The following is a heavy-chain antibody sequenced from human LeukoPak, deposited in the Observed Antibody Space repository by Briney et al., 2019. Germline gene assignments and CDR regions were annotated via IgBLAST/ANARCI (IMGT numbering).Heavy chain of an antibody. CDR3: AIQRIVQNWFDP. J-gene: IGHJ5*02. CDR2: IIPIFGTA. CDR1: GGTFSSYA. V-gene: IGHV1-69*13. Sequence: SVKVSCKASGGTFSSYALSWVRHAPGQGLEWMGGIIPIFGTANYAQKFQGRVTITADESTSTAYMELSSLRSEDTAVYYCAIQRIVQNWFDPWGQGTLVTVSS. D-gene: IGHD2/OR15-2a*01.